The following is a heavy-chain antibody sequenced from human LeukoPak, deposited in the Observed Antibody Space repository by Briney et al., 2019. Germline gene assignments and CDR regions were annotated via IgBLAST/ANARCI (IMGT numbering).Heavy chain of an antibody. V-gene: IGHV7-4-1*02. D-gene: IGHD3-22*01. CDR3: ARDGYYYDSSGYRTYYYYYMDV. J-gene: IGHJ6*03. Sequence: ASVKVSCKASGYTFTSYAMNWVRQAPGQGLEWMGWINTNTGNPTYAQGFTGRFVFSLDTSVSTAYLQISSLKAEDTAVYYCARDGYYYDSSGYRTYYYYYMDVWGKGTTVTVSS. CDR2: INTNTGNP. CDR1: GYTFTSYA.